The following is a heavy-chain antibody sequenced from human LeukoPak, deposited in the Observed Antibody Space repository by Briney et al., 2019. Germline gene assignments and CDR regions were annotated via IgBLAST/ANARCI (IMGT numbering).Heavy chain of an antibody. CDR2: IYWDDDK. J-gene: IGHJ3*02. CDR3: ARIWFGELFGGAFDI. D-gene: IGHD3-10*01. V-gene: IGHV2-5*02. Sequence: SGPTLVNPTQTLTLTCTFSGFSLSTSGVGVGWIRQPPGKALEWLALIYWDDDKRYSPSLKSRLTITKDSSKTQVVLTMPNMDPVDTATYYCARIWFGELFGGAFDIWGQGTMVTVSS. CDR1: GFSLSTSGVG.